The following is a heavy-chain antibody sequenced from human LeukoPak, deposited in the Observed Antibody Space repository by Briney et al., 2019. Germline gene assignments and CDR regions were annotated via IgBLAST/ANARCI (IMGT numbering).Heavy chain of an antibody. J-gene: IGHJ6*02. V-gene: IGHV4-59*01. CDR1: GGSISSYY. D-gene: IGHD2-8*01. Sequence: SETLSLTCTVSGGSISSYYWSWIRQPPGKGLEWIGYIYYSGSINYNPSLKSRVTISVDTSKNQFSLKLSSVTAADTAVYYCARARLYGSYYYYYGMDVWGQGTTVTVSS. CDR3: ARARLYGSYYYYYGMDV. CDR2: IYYSGSI.